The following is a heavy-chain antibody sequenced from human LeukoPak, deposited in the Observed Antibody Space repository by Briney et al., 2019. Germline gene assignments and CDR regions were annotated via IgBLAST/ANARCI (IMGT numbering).Heavy chain of an antibody. J-gene: IGHJ4*02. V-gene: IGHV1-69*04. CDR2: IIPILGIA. Sequence: ASVKVSCKASGGTFSSYAISWVRQAPGQGLEWMGRIIPILGIANYAQKFQGRVTITADKSTSTAYMELSSLRSEDTAVYYCARGLITMVRGAPFDYWGQGTLVTVSS. CDR1: GGTFSSYA. CDR3: ARGLITMVRGAPFDY. D-gene: IGHD3-10*01.